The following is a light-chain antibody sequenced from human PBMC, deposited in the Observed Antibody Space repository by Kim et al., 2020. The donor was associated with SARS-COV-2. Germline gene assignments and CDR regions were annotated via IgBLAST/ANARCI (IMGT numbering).Light chain of an antibody. V-gene: IGKV4-1*01. J-gene: IGKJ3*01. CDR1: RSVLYSSNNRNY. Sequence: DIVMTQSPDSLAVSLGERATINCKSSRSVLYSSNNRNYLAWYQQKPGQPPKLLIYWASTRESGVPGRFSGSGSGTDFTLTISSLQAEDVAVYYCQQYYSLPFPFGPRTKVDIK. CDR3: QQYYSLPFP. CDR2: WAS.